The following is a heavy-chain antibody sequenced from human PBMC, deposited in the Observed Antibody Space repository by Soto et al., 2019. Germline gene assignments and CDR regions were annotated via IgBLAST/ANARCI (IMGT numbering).Heavy chain of an antibody. J-gene: IGHJ6*03. CDR3: TRTHYDFWSGHLVGVYYYYYMDV. Sequence: GGSLRLSCAASGFTFSGSAMHWVRQASGKGLEWVGRIRSKANSYATAYAASVKGMFTISREDSKNTPYLKVNSLKTEDTAVYYCTRTHYDFWSGHLVGVYYYYYMDVWGKGTTVTVSS. CDR1: GFTFSGSA. V-gene: IGHV3-73*01. CDR2: IRSKANSYAT. D-gene: IGHD3-3*01.